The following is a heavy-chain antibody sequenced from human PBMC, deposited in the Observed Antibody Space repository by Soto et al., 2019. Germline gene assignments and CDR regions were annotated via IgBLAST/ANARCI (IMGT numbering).Heavy chain of an antibody. CDR1: GYRFTTYW. D-gene: IGHD2-2*02. J-gene: IGHJ4*02. Sequence: PGESLKISCKGSGYRFTTYWIAWVRQMPGKGLEWMGIIQPGDSDTRYSPSFQGQVTMSADKSISTAHLQWSSLKASGTAMYYCARHYCSSSSCYSNYWGQGTLVTVSS. CDR3: ARHYCSSSSCYSNY. CDR2: IQPGDSDT. V-gene: IGHV5-51*01.